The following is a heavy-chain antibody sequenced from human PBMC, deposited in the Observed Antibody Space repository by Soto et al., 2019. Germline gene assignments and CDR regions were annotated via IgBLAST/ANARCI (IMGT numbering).Heavy chain of an antibody. D-gene: IGHD3-16*01. V-gene: IGHV3-48*02. CDR2: ITSKSTTI. J-gene: IGHJ5*02. CDR1: GFTFTSYS. CDR3: AREMGACSDSSCYPGPYDS. Sequence: GPLGRACAASGFTFTSYSMNGVRQAPGQGLEWVSYITSKSTTIKYADSVKVRFTVSRDNAKNSLYLQLNSLRDEDTAVYYCAREMGACSDSSCYPGPYDSWGQGTLVTVYS.